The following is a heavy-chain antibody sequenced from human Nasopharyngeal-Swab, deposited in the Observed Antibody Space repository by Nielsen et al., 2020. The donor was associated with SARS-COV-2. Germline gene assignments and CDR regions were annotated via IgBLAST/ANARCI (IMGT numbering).Heavy chain of an antibody. CDR2: IYHSGST. V-gene: IGHV4-4*02. J-gene: IGHJ4*02. Sequence: SETLSLTCAVSGGSISSSNWWSWVRQPPGKGLEWIGEIYHSGSTNYNPSLKSRVTISVDKSKNQFSLKLGSVTAADTAVYYCAQTTYAGYFDYWGQGTLVTVSS. CDR3: AQTTYAGYFDY. D-gene: IGHD1-14*01. CDR1: GGSISSSNW.